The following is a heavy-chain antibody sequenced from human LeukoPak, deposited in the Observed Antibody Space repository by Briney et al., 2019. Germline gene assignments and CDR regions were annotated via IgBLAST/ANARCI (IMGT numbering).Heavy chain of an antibody. V-gene: IGHV1-69*04. J-gene: IGHJ5*02. CDR2: IIPIFGIA. CDR3: ARVRYFEVGASSWFDP. CDR1: GGTFSSYA. D-gene: IGHD1-26*01. Sequence: GASVKVSCKASGGTFSSYAISWVRQAPGQGLEWMGRIIPIFGIANYAQKFQGRVTITADKSTSTAYMELSSLRSEDTAVYYCARVRYFEVGASSWFDPWGQGTLVTVSS.